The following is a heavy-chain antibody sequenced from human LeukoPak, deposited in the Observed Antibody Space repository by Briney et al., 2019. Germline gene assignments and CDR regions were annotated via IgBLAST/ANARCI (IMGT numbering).Heavy chain of an antibody. Sequence: SETLSLTCTVSGGSISSYYWSWIRQPPGKGLEWIGYIYYSGSTNYNPSLKSRVTISVDTSKNQFSLKLSSATAADTAVYYCASSTMVRGSSFWFDPWGKGTLVTVSS. CDR2: IYYSGST. CDR1: GGSISSYY. J-gene: IGHJ5*02. V-gene: IGHV4-59*01. CDR3: ASSTMVRGSSFWFDP. D-gene: IGHD3-10*01.